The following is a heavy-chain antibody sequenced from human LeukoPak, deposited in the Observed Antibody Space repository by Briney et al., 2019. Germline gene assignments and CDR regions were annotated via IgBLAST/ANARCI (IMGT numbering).Heavy chain of an antibody. D-gene: IGHD2-21*01. V-gene: IGHV4-4*07. CDR3: AKIFPGSWIDP. CDR1: GGSISSYY. Sequence: SETLSLTCTVSGGSISSYYWVWIRQPAGKELEWIGRIYTSGNTNYNPSLTSRVTMSVDTSKNQFSLKLNSVTAADTAVYYCAKIFPGSWIDPWGQGTLVTVSS. CDR2: IYTSGNT. J-gene: IGHJ5*02.